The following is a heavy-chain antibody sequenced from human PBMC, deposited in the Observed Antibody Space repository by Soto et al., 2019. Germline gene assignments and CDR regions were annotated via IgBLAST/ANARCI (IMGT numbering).Heavy chain of an antibody. Sequence: DSVNVSCNASGYTFTGYYMHWVRQAPGQGLEWTGWINPNSGGTNYAQKFQGWVTMTRDTSISTAYMELSRLRSDDTAVYYCARGGTIFGVVRDYDYYYMDVWGKGTTVTVSS. CDR2: INPNSGGT. V-gene: IGHV1-2*04. CDR1: GYTFTGYY. J-gene: IGHJ6*03. D-gene: IGHD3-3*01. CDR3: ARGGTIFGVVRDYDYYYMDV.